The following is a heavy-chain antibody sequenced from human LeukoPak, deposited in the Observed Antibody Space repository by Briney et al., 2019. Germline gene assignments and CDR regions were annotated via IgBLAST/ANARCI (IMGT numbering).Heavy chain of an antibody. D-gene: IGHD3-16*02. V-gene: IGHV1-2*02. CDR2: IDPNSGGT. J-gene: IGHJ2*01. Sequence: ASVKVSCKASGYTFTGNHVHWVRQAPGQGLEWIGWIDPNSGGTKYAQKFQDRVAMTSDTSISTAYMELSGLRSDDTAVYFCAREADIVSFDLWGRGTLVTVSS. CDR3: AREADIVSFDL. CDR1: GYTFTGNH.